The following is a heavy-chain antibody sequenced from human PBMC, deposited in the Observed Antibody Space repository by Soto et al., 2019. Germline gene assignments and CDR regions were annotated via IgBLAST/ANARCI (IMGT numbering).Heavy chain of an antibody. Sequence: EVQLLESGGGLVQPGGSLRLSCAASGFTTSSYAMSWVRQAPGKGLEWVSAISGSGGSTYYADSVKGRFTISRDNSKNTLYLQMNSLRAEDTAVYYCAKDLSPLYYYYGMGVWGRGTTVTVSS. V-gene: IGHV3-23*01. CDR2: ISGSGGST. J-gene: IGHJ6*02. CDR3: AKDLSPLYYYYGMGV. CDR1: GFTTSSYA.